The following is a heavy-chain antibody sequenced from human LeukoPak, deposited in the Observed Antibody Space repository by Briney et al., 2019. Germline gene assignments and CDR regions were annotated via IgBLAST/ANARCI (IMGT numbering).Heavy chain of an antibody. V-gene: IGHV3-23*01. Sequence: PGGSLRLSCAVSGLTFSSFVMSWVRQAPGKGLEWVSAILGNGGTTHSADSVKGRFTISRDNSRNTLYLQMNNLRAEDTAVYYCAKDAVAPGSGGDFFDYWGQGTLVTVSS. CDR3: AKDAVAPGSGGDFFDY. CDR2: ILGNGGTT. J-gene: IGHJ4*02. D-gene: IGHD3-10*01. CDR1: GLTFSSFV.